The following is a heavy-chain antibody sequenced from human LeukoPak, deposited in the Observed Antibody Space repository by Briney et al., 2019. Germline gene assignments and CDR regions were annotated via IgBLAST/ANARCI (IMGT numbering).Heavy chain of an antibody. V-gene: IGHV3-23*01. D-gene: IGHD5-18*01. J-gene: IGHJ4*02. CDR3: AKDSGYSYGRYFDY. CDR2: ISGSGGST. CDR1: GFTFSSYR. Sequence: PGGSLRLSCAASGFTFSSYRMYWVRQAPGKGLEWVSAISGSGGSTYYADSVKGRFTISRDNSKNTLYLQMNSLRAEDTAVYYCAKDSGYSYGRYFDYWGQGTLVTVSS.